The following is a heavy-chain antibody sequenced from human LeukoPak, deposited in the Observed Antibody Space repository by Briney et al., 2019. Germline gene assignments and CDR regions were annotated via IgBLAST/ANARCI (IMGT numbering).Heavy chain of an antibody. CDR2: IYYSGST. J-gene: IGHJ6*02. Sequence: SETLSLTCTVSGASISSYYWSWIRQPPGKGLEWIGYIYYSGSTYYNPSLKSRVTISVDTSKNQFSLKLSSVTAADTAVYYCAAHLGRRTGMDVWGQGTTVTVSS. CDR1: GASISSYY. V-gene: IGHV4-59*06. CDR3: AAHLGRRTGMDV.